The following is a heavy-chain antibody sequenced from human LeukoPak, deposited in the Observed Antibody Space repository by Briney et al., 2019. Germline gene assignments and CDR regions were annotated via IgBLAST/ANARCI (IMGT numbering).Heavy chain of an antibody. CDR2: IYYKGNT. V-gene: IGHV4-59*08. J-gene: IGHJ4*02. CDR1: RGSTYSHY. D-gene: IGHD6-19*01. Sequence: SETLSLTCAVSRGSTYSHYWGCIRQPPGKGLEWIGDIYYKGNTNYNPSLKSRVTISLDTSKNHLSLTLTSVVAADTAIYYCMRRDTGWNYSDYWGQGILVTVSS. CDR3: MRRDTGWNYSDY.